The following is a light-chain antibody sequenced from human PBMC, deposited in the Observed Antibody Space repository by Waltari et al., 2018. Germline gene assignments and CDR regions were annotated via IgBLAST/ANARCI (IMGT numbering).Light chain of an antibody. CDR3: LLTYSGPIGV. Sequence: QAVVTQEPSLTVSPGGTVTLTCGSSTGIVTSGHYPCWFQKKPGQAPRTLISQISNQHSWTPARFSGSLRGGKAALTLSGAQPEDEAEYYCLLTYSGPIGVFGGGTKLTVL. V-gene: IGLV7-46*01. CDR2: QIS. CDR1: TGIVTSGHY. J-gene: IGLJ2*01.